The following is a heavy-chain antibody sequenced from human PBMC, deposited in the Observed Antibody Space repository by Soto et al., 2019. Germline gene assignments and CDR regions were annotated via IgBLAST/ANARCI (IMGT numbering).Heavy chain of an antibody. CDR1: GYSFTSYW. CDR2: IYPGDSDT. V-gene: IGHV5-51*01. D-gene: IGHD3-22*01. CDR3: ARSLYPFYYDSSGSPPQH. J-gene: IGHJ1*01. Sequence: LGESLKISCKGSGYSFTSYWIGWVRQMPGKGLEWMGIIYPGDSDTRYSPSFQGQVTISADKSISTAYLQWSSLKASDTAMYYCARSLYPFYYDSSGSPPQHWGQGTLVTVSS.